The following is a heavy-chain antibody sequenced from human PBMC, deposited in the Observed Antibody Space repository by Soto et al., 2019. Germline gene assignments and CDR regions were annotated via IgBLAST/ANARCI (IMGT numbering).Heavy chain of an antibody. CDR2: ISGSGSYI. Sequence: EVQLVESGGGLVKPGGSLRVSCAASGFTFSNYNMIWVRQAPGKGLEWVASISGSGSYIYYADSVRGRFTISRDNANKSLFLEMNALRAEDTAVYFCARDLRGHYGPWGQRTVVTVSS. V-gene: IGHV3-21*01. CDR1: GFTFSNYN. D-gene: IGHD4-17*01. J-gene: IGHJ3*01. CDR3: ARDLRGHYGP.